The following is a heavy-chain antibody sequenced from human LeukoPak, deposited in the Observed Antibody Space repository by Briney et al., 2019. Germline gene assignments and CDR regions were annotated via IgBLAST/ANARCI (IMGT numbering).Heavy chain of an antibody. CDR1: GGSISSSSYY. J-gene: IGHJ6*03. V-gene: IGHV4-61*05. CDR2: IYYSGST. D-gene: IGHD5-18*01. CDR3: ARTTEGGYTYGYFYYYYMDV. Sequence: SETLSLTCTVSGGSISSSSYYWGWIRQPPGKGLEWIGYIYYSGSTAYNPSLKSRVTISVDTSKNQFSLKLSSVTAADTAVYYCARTTEGGYTYGYFYYYYMDVWGKGTTVTISS.